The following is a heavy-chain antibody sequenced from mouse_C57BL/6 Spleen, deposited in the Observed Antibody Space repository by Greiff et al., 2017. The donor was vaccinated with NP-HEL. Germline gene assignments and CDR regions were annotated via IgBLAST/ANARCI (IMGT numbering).Heavy chain of an antibody. D-gene: IGHD3-2*02. CDR3: GRRGSGYGGSYAMDY. Sequence: QVQLKQSGPELVKPGASVKISCTASGFAFSGSGMHWVQQRPGKGLEWVGRIYPGDGDTNYTEKFKGKATLTVDKSYSTAYMQLSRLTSEDSAVYLCGRRGSGYGGSYAMDYWGQGTSVTVSS. CDR2: IYPGDGDT. CDR1: GFAFSGSG. J-gene: IGHJ4*01. V-gene: IGHV1-82*01.